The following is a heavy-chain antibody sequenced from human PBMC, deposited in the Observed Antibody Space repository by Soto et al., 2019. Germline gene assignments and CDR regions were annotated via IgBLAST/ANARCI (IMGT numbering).Heavy chain of an antibody. CDR1: GGSFSGYY. V-gene: IGHV4-34*01. CDR2: INHSGST. J-gene: IGHJ5*02. D-gene: IGHD6-13*01. CDR3: ARGHGYSSSWYGGWFDP. Sequence: SETLSLTCAVYGGSFSGYYWSWIRQPPGKGLEWIGEINHSGSTNYNPSLKSRVTISVDTSKNQFSLKLSSVTAADTAVYYCARGHGYSSSWYGGWFDPWGQGTLVTVSS.